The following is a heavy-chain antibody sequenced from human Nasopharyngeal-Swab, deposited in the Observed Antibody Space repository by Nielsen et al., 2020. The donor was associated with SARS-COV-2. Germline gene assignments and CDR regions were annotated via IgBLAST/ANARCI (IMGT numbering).Heavy chain of an antibody. V-gene: IGHV3-21*01. Sequence: WISQSPGKGLEWVSSISSSSSYIYYADSVKGRFTISRDNAKNSLYLQMNSLRAEDTAVYYCARDNHCSSTSCYLWFSAYYYYMDVWGKGTTVTVSS. J-gene: IGHJ6*03. CDR3: ARDNHCSSTSCYLWFSAYYYYMDV. D-gene: IGHD2-2*01. CDR2: ISSSSSYI.